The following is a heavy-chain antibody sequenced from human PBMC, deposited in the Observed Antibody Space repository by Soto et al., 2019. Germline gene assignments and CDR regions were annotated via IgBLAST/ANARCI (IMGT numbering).Heavy chain of an antibody. V-gene: IGHV3-30-3*01. D-gene: IGHD3-3*01. CDR3: ARDSPDPSTIFGVVIYYYYGMDV. J-gene: IGHJ6*02. CDR2: ISYDGSNK. CDR1: GFTFSSYA. Sequence: VGSLRLSCAASGFTFSSYAMHWVRQAPGKGLEWVAVISYDGSNKYYADSVKGRFTISRDNSKNTLYLQMNSLRAEDTAVYYCARDSPDPSTIFGVVIYYYYGMDVWGQGTTVTVSS.